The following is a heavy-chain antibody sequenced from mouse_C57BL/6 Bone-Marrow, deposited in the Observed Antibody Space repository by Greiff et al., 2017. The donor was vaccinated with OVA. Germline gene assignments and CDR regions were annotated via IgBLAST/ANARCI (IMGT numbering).Heavy chain of an antibody. Sequence: VQLQQSGAELVRPGTSVKVSCKASGSAFTNYLIEWVKQRPGQGLEWIGVINPGSGGTNYNEKFKGKATLTADKSSSTASKQLSSRTSEDSAVYFCSRSDGFDAMDYWGQGTSVTVSS. V-gene: IGHV1-54*01. CDR3: SRSDGFDAMDY. J-gene: IGHJ4*01. CDR1: GSAFTNYL. D-gene: IGHD2-3*01. CDR2: INPGSGGT.